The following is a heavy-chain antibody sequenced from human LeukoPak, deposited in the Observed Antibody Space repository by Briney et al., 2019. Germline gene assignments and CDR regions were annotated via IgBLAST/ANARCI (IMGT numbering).Heavy chain of an antibody. V-gene: IGHV3-21*05. J-gene: IGHJ4*02. CDR2: ISSSSSYI. CDR3: ARLKDSSGYSSFDY. CDR1: GFTFSSYE. D-gene: IGHD3-22*01. Sequence: PGGSLRLSCAASGFTFSSYEMNWVRQAPGKGLEWVSYISSSSSYIYYADSVKGRFTISRDNAKNSLYLQMNSLRAEDTAVYYCARLKDSSGYSSFDYWGQGTLVTVSS.